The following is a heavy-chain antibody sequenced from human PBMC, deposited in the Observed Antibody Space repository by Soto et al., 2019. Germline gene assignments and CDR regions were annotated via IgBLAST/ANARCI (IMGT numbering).Heavy chain of an antibody. CDR2: IIPILGIA. Sequence: SVKVSCKTSGYTFTSYGISWVRQAPGQGLEWMGRIIPILGIANYAQKFQGRVTITADKSTSTAYMELSSLRSEDTAVYYCAREVTTAAFDIWGQGTMVTVSS. D-gene: IGHD4-17*01. CDR1: GYTFTSYG. J-gene: IGHJ3*02. V-gene: IGHV1-69*04. CDR3: AREVTTAAFDI.